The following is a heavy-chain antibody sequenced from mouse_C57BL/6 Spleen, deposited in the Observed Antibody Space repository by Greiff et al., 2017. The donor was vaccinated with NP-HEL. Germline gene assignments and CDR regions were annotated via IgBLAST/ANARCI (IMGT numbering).Heavy chain of an antibody. D-gene: IGHD2-3*01. CDR2: IWSDGST. J-gene: IGHJ4*01. CDR3: ARQKIYDGYYLGSMDY. CDR1: GFSLTSYG. Sequence: QVQLKESGPGLVAPSQSLSITCTVSGFSLTSYGVHWVRQPPGKGLEWLVVIWSDGSTTYNSALKSRLSISKDNSKIQVFLKMNSLQTDDTAMYYCARQKIYDGYYLGSMDYWGQGTSVTVSS. V-gene: IGHV2-6-1*01.